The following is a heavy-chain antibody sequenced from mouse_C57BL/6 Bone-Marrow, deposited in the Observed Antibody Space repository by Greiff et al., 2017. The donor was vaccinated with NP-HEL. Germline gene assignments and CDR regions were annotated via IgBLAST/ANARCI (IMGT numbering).Heavy chain of an antibody. J-gene: IGHJ3*01. CDR2: ISYDGSN. CDR3: ARNYYGSPY. CDR1: GYSITSGYY. D-gene: IGHD1-1*01. V-gene: IGHV3-6*01. Sequence: EVQLVESGPGLVKPSQSLSLTCSVTGYSITSGYYWNWIRQFPGNKLEWMGYISYDGSNNYNPSLKNRISITRDTSKNQFFLKLNSVTTEDTATYYCARNYYGSPYWGQGTLVTVSA.